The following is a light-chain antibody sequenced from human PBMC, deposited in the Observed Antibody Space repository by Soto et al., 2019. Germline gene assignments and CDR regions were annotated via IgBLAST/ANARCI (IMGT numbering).Light chain of an antibody. V-gene: IGLV1-44*01. Sequence: QSVLTQPPSASGTPGQRVTISCSGSSSNIGKTTVHWFQQLPGTAPKVLIYRNDQRPSGVPDRFSGSTSGTSASLAINGLQPEDDSDYYCAAWDDRLSAHVFGTGTKVTVL. CDR2: RND. CDR3: AAWDDRLSAHV. J-gene: IGLJ1*01. CDR1: SSNIGKTT.